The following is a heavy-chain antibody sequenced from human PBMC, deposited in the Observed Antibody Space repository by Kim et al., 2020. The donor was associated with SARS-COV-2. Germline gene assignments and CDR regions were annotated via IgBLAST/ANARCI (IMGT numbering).Heavy chain of an antibody. CDR2: INHSGST. CDR1: GGSFSGYY. J-gene: IGHJ6*02. D-gene: IGHD6-13*01. CDR3: ARGARIAAAGTRMDV. Sequence: SETLSLTCAVYGGSFSGYYWSWIRQPPGKGLEWIGEINHSGSTYYNPSLKSRVTISVDTSKNQFSLKLSSVTAADTAVYYCARGARIAAAGTRMDVWGQGTTVTVSS. V-gene: IGHV4-34*01.